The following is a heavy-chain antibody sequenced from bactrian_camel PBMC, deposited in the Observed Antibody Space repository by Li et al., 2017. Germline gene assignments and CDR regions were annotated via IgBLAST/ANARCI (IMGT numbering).Heavy chain of an antibody. J-gene: IGHJ4*01. CDR3: AADGWVERDGRCDS. CDR1: GFTFSSYD. D-gene: IGHD3*01. V-gene: IGHV3S40*01. CDR2: INSGGVRT. Sequence: VQLVESGGGLVQPGGSLRLSCAASGFTFSSYDMSWVRQAPGSGLEWVSGINSGGVRTYYADSVKGRFTISRDNAKNTVYLQLNSLKTEDMAMYYCAADGWVERDGRCDSLSQGTQVTVS.